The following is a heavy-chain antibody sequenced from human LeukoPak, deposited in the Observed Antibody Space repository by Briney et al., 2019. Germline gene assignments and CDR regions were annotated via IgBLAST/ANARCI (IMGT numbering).Heavy chain of an antibody. V-gene: IGHV1-18*04. Sequence: ASVKVSCKASGYTFTNYGISWVRQAPGQGLEWMGWINTYNGKTDYAQKVQGRVTMTTDTSTSTAYMELRSLRSDDTAVYYCARDGGLAYVDHPIECWGQGTLVTVSS. CDR2: INTYNGKT. J-gene: IGHJ4*02. D-gene: IGHD3-9*01. CDR3: ARDGGLAYVDHPIEC. CDR1: GYTFTNYG.